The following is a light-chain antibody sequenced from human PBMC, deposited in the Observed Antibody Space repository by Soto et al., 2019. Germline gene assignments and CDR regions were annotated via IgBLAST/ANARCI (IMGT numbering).Light chain of an antibody. J-gene: IGKJ1*01. CDR1: QSVSSY. CDR3: QQYNNWLRT. CDR2: GAS. Sequence: EIVLTQSPATLSLSPLEIDTLSCMASQSVSSYLAWYQQKPGQAPRLLIYGASTRATGIPARFSGSGSGTEFTLTISSLQSEDFAVYYCQQYNNWLRTFGQGTKGDIK. V-gene: IGKV3-15*01.